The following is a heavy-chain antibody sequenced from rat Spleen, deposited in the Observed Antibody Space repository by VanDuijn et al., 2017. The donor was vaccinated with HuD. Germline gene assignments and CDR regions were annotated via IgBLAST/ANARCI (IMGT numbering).Heavy chain of an antibody. CDR2: ISYDGSST. Sequence: EVQLVESGGGLVQPGRSMKLSCAASGLSFSNYYMAWVRQAPTKGLEWVATISYDGSSTYYRDSVKGRFTISRDNAKSTLYLQLDSLRSEDTATYYCTTDTFYDGTYYPGGFDYWGQGVMVTVSS. CDR1: GLSFSNYY. J-gene: IGHJ2*01. V-gene: IGHV5-20*01. D-gene: IGHD1-12*02. CDR3: TTDTFYDGTYYPGGFDY.